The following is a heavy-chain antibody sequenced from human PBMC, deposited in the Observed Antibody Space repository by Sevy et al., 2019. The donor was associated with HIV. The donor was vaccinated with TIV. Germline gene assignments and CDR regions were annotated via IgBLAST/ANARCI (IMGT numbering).Heavy chain of an antibody. J-gene: IGHJ4*02. Sequence: GGSLRLSCAASGFSFSNAWMSWVRQAPGKGLEWVGRIKSKTDGGTTDDAAPVKGRFTISRDDSKNTLYLQMNSLKTEDTAVYYCTTGKYSYAIDYWGQGSLVTVSS. V-gene: IGHV3-15*01. CDR1: GFSFSNAW. CDR2: IKSKTDGGTT. CDR3: TTGKYSYAIDY. D-gene: IGHD5-18*01.